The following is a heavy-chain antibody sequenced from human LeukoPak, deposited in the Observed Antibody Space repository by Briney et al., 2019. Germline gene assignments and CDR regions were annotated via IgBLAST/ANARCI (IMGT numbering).Heavy chain of an antibody. D-gene: IGHD2/OR15-2a*01. CDR2: INPNSGGT. CDR1: GYTFTSYA. Sequence: ASVKVSCKASGYTFTSYAMNWVRQAPGQGLEWMGWINPNSGGTNYAQKFQGRVTMTRDTSISTAYMELSRLRSDDTAVYYCARGWGEYHLDYWGQGTLVTVSS. CDR3: ARGWGEYHLDY. J-gene: IGHJ4*02. V-gene: IGHV1-2*02.